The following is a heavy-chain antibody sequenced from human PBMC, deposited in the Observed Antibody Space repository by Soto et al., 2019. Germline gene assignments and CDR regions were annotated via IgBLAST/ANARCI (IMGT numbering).Heavy chain of an antibody. D-gene: IGHD3-10*01. Sequence: KPSETLSLTCSVSSDSMNSGGYYWSWIRQHPGKGLEWIGYIYSNGDTYYNPSLKSRVTISVDTSKNQLSLNLTSVTAADTAVYYCARGQYFGSGSYYDTFYFDYWGQGTLVTVSS. CDR3: ARGQYFGSGSYYDTFYFDY. CDR1: SDSMNSGGYY. CDR2: IYSNGDT. V-gene: IGHV4-31*03. J-gene: IGHJ4*02.